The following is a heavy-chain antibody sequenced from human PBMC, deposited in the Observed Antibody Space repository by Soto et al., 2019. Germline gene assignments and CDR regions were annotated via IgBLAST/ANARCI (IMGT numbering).Heavy chain of an antibody. V-gene: IGHV5-51*01. J-gene: IGHJ3*02. D-gene: IGHD4-17*01. Sequence: GESLKISCKASGYSFTSYWIGWVRQMPGKGLELMGIMYPGDSDTRYSPSFQGQVTISADKSISTAYLQWSSLKASDTAMYYCARLSNYGGNSDAFDIWGQGTMVTVSS. CDR1: GYSFTSYW. CDR2: MYPGDSDT. CDR3: ARLSNYGGNSDAFDI.